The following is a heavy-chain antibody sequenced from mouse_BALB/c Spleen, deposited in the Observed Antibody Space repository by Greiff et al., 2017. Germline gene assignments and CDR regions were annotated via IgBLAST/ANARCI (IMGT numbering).Heavy chain of an antibody. Sequence: EVQVVESGGGLVQPGGSRKLSCAASGFTFSSFGMHWVRQAPEKGLEWVAYISSGSSTIYYADTVKGRFTISRDNPKNTLFLQMTSLRSEDTAMYYCAGGYNFAYWGQGTLVTVSA. CDR2: ISSGSSTI. CDR1: GFTFSSFG. CDR3: AGGYNFAY. V-gene: IGHV5-17*02. D-gene: IGHD2-14*01. J-gene: IGHJ3*01.